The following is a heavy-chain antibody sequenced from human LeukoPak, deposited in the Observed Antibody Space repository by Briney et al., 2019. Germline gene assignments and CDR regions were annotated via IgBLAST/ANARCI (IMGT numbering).Heavy chain of an antibody. V-gene: IGHV4-31*03. J-gene: IGHJ4*02. Sequence: PSQTLSLTCTVSGASISSGGYYWSWIRQHPGKGLEWIGYIYYSGTTYYNPSLKSRVTISVDTSKNQFSLNLSSVTAADTAVYYCARNTAMVTWYYFDYWGQGTLVTVSS. CDR2: IYYSGTT. CDR1: GASISSGGYY. D-gene: IGHD5-18*01. CDR3: ARNTAMVTWYYFDY.